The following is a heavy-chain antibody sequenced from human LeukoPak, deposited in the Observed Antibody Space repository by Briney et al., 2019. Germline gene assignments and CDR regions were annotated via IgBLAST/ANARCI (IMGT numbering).Heavy chain of an antibody. CDR3: AKDFHGDPPRSPDY. CDR1: GFTFSSYA. D-gene: IGHD4-17*01. CDR2: ISDSGGST. V-gene: IGHV3-23*01. J-gene: IGHJ4*02. Sequence: TGGSLRLSCAASGFTFSSYAMSWVRQAPGKGLEWVSAISDSGGSTYYADSVKGRITISRDNSKNTRYLQMNSLRAEDTVVYYCAKDFHGDPPRSPDYWGQGTLVTVSS.